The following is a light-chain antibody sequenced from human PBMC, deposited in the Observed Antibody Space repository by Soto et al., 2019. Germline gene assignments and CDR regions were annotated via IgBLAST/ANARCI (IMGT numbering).Light chain of an antibody. CDR2: DVS. V-gene: IGLV2-14*01. CDR1: SSDVGGYNY. Sequence: QSALTQPASVSGSPGQSITISCTGTSSDVGGYNYVSWYQQHPGKAPKLMIYDVSNRPSGVSNRFSGSKSGNTASLTISRLQAEDEADYYCSSYTSSSNFVFGTGTKLTVL. J-gene: IGLJ1*01. CDR3: SSYTSSSNFV.